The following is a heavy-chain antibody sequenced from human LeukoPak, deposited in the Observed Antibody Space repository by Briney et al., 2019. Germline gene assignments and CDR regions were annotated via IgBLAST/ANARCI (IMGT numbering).Heavy chain of an antibody. CDR1: GYTFTSYD. CDR2: MNPNSGNT. D-gene: IGHD3-3*01. CDR3: ARGLGGIISYYDFWSGYSPYAFDI. Sequence: SVKASCKASGYTFTSYDINWVRQPTGQGLEWMGWMNPNSGNTRYAQKFQGRVTMTRNTSISTAYMELSSLRSEDTAVYYCARGLGGIISYYDFWSGYSPYAFDIWGQGTMVTVSS. J-gene: IGHJ3*02. V-gene: IGHV1-8*01.